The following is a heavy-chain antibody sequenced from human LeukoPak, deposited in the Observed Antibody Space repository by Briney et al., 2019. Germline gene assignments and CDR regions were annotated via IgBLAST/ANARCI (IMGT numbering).Heavy chain of an antibody. CDR2: IYYSGST. Sequence: KTSETLSLTCTVSGGSISSYYWSWIRQPPGKGLEWIGYIYYSGSTNYNPSLKSRVTISVDTSKNQFSLKLSSVTAADTAVYYCARVDSSGWYVATVWGQGTLVTVSS. CDR3: ARVDSSGWYVATV. J-gene: IGHJ4*02. CDR1: GGSISSYY. V-gene: IGHV4-59*01. D-gene: IGHD6-19*01.